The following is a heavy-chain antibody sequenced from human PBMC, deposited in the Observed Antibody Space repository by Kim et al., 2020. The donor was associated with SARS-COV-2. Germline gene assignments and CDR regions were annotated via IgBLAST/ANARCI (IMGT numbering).Heavy chain of an antibody. CDR1: GASITTYY. Sequence: SETLSLTCSVSGASITTYYWNWIRQPPGKGLEWIGYISHNGDTIYNPSLKSRLTISMDTSKNQFSLILSSVTVADTAVYYCAGWRYSGRYTSDWYFDSWGQGTLVTVSA. D-gene: IGHD1-26*01. J-gene: IGHJ4*02. V-gene: IGHV4-59*08. CDR3: AGWRYSGRYTSDWYFDS. CDR2: ISHNGDT.